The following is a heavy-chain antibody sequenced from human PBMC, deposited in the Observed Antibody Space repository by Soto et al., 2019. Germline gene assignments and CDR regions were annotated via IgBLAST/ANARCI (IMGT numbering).Heavy chain of an antibody. Sequence: SETLSLTCAVYGGSFSGYYWSWIRQPPGKGLEWIGEINHSGSTNYNPSLKSRVTISVDTSKNQFSLRLSSVTAADTAVYYCARVFPGVPAAMVSWFDPWGQGTLVTVSS. J-gene: IGHJ5*02. CDR2: INHSGST. CDR1: GGSFSGYY. V-gene: IGHV4-34*01. D-gene: IGHD2-2*01. CDR3: ARVFPGVPAAMVSWFDP.